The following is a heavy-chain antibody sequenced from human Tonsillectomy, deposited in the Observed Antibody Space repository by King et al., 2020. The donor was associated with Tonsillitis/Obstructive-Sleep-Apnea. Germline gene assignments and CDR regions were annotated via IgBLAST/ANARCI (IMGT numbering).Heavy chain of an antibody. CDR1: GGSVSSGSYY. CDR2: IYYSGSA. V-gene: IGHV4-61*01. J-gene: IGHJ6*03. Sequence: MQLQESGPGLVKPSETLSLTCTVSGGSVSSGSYYWSWIRQPPGKGLECIGYIYYSGSANYNPSLKSRVTISVDTSKNQFSLKLSSVTAADTAVYYCARSRFYGSGSYYHPKYHYFYMDVWGKGTTVTVSS. D-gene: IGHD3-10*01. CDR3: ARSRFYGSGSYYHPKYHYFYMDV.